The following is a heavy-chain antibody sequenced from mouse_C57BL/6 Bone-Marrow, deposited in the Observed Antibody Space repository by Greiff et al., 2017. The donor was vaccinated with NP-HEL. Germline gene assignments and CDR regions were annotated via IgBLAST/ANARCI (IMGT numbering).Heavy chain of an antibody. D-gene: IGHD2-5*01. CDR1: GYTFTSYT. V-gene: IGHV1-4*01. Sequence: QVQLQQSGAELARPGASVKMSCKASGYTFTSYTMHWVKQRPGQGLEWIGYINPSSGYTKYNQKFKDKATLTADKSSSTAYMQLSSLTSEDSAVYYCARSGNDYSNYAWFAYWGQGTLVTVSA. CDR3: ARSGNDYSNYAWFAY. CDR2: INPSSGYT. J-gene: IGHJ3*01.